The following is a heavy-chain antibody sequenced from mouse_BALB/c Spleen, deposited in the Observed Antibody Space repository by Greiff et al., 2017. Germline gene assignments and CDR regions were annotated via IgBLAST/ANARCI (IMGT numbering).Heavy chain of an antibody. CDR1: GFSLTGYG. D-gene: IGHD2-14*01. V-gene: IGHV2-6-7*02. CDR2: IWGDGST. J-gene: IGHJ4*01. Sequence: VQLQESGPGLVAPSQSLSITCTVSGFSLTGYGVNWVRQPPGKGLEWLGMIWGDGSTDYNSALKSRLSISKDNSKSQVFLKMNSLQTDDTARYYCARDRESRYDGKAMDYWGQGTSVTVSS. CDR3: ARDRESRYDGKAMDY.